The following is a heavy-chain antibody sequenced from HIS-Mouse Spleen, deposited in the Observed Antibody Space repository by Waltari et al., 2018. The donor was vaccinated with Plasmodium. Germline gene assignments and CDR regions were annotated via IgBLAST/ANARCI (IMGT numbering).Heavy chain of an antibody. CDR2: ISYDGSNK. V-gene: IGHV3-30-3*01. J-gene: IGHJ4*02. CDR1: GLTFNSYA. Sequence: QVQLVESGGGVVQPGRSLRLSCAAPGLTFNSYAMHWVRQAPGKGLEWVAVISYDGSNKYYADSVKGRFTISRDNSKNTLYLQMNSLRAEDTAVYYCARDRRLAFDYWGQGTLVTVSS. CDR3: ARDRRLAFDY. D-gene: IGHD2-15*01.